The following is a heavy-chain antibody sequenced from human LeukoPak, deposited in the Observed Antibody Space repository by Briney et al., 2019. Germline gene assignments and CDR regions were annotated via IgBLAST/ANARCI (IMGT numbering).Heavy chain of an antibody. Sequence: SETLSLTCTVSGGSISNSSYYWGWIRQPPGKGLEWIGSIYYSGSTYYNPSLKSRVTISVDTSKNQFSLKLSSVTAADTAVYYCARLLGTHINYFDPWGQGTLVTVSS. D-gene: IGHD2-21*01. CDR2: IYYSGST. V-gene: IGHV4-39*01. CDR1: GGSISNSSYY. J-gene: IGHJ5*02. CDR3: ARLLGTHINYFDP.